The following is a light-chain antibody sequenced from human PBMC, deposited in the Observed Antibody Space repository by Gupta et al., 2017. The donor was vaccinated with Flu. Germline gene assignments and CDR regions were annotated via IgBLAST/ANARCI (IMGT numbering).Light chain of an antibody. V-gene: IGLV2-23*01. CDR2: EGS. CDR1: SSDVGSYNL. J-gene: IGLJ3*02. CDR3: CTYAGSWV. Sequence: SALTQPAYVSGSPGQSIPISCTGTSSDVGSYNLVSWYQQHPGKAPNLMIYEGSKRPSGVSNRFSGSKSGNTASLTISGLQAEDEADYYCCTYAGSWVFGGGTKLTVL.